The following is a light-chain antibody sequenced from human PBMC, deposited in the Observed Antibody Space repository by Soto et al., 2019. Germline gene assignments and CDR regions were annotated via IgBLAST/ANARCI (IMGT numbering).Light chain of an antibody. CDR3: QQYGSSFT. J-gene: IGKJ3*01. CDR2: GAS. V-gene: IGKV3-20*01. CDR1: QSVSSSY. Sequence: ELVLTQSPGTLSLSPWERATLSCRASQSVSSSYLAWYQQKPGQAPRLLIYGASSRATGIPDRFSGSGSGTDFTLTISRLEPEDVAVYYCQQYGSSFTFGPGTKVDIK.